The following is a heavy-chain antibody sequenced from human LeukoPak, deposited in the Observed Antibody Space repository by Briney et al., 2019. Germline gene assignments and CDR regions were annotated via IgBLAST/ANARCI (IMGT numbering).Heavy chain of an antibody. V-gene: IGHV4-61*01. CDR2: IYNSGST. CDR1: GGSISSSSYY. J-gene: IGHJ3*02. CDR3: ARALRLWGGNSGIAFDI. D-gene: IGHD4-23*01. Sequence: SETLSLTCTVSGGSISSSSYYWSWIRQPPGKGLEWIGYIYNSGSTNYNHSLKSRVTISEDMSNNQFSLKLSSVTAADTAVYYCARALRLWGGNSGIAFDIWGQGTMVTVSS.